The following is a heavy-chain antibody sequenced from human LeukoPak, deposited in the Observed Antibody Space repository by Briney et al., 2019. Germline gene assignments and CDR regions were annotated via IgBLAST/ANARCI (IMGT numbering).Heavy chain of an antibody. D-gene: IGHD5-18*01. CDR1: GFTFSSYW. Sequence: GGSLRLSCAASGFTFSSYWMRWVRQAPGKGLVWVSRINSDGSSTIYADSVKGRFTISRDNAKNTLYLQMNSLRAEDTAVYHCAKGYSYNYADYWGQETLVTVSS. CDR3: AKGYSYNYADY. CDR2: INSDGSST. J-gene: IGHJ4*02. V-gene: IGHV3-74*01.